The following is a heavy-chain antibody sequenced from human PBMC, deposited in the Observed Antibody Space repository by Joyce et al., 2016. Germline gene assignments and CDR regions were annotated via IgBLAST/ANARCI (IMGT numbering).Heavy chain of an antibody. J-gene: IGHJ4*02. CDR2: LSSSSSYI. Sequence: EVQLVVSGGGLVKPGGSLRLSCAASGFTFSSYSMSWVRQAPGKGLEWVSSLSSSSSYIKYTDSVKGRFTISRDNAKNSLYLQMNSLRVEDTAVYYCARSSYTNGIFDYWGQGTLVTVSS. D-gene: IGHD2-8*01. CDR1: GFTFSSYS. V-gene: IGHV3-21*01. CDR3: ARSSYTNGIFDY.